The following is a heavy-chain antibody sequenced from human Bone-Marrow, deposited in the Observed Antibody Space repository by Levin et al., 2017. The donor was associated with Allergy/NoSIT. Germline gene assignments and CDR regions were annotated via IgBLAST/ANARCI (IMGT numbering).Heavy chain of an antibody. D-gene: IGHD2-15*01. J-gene: IGHJ4*02. V-gene: IGHV4-31*03. CDR2: IYYSGST. CDR1: GGSISSGGHF. Sequence: SETLSLTCTVSGGSISSGGHFWNWIRQVPGKGLEWIGYIYYSGSTSYNPSLRSRIDMSVDKSKNVFSLRMTDVTAADTAVYYCATVISQYCSGPSCYEHDSWGQGTLVTVSS. CDR3: ATVISQYCSGPSCYEHDS.